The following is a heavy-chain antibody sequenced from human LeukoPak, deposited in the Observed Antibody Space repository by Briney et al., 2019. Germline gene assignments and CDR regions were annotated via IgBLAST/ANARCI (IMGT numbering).Heavy chain of an antibody. CDR2: ISYDGSNK. V-gene: IGHV3-30*18. Sequence: GRSLRLSCAASGFTFSSYGMHWDRQAPGKGLEWVAVISYDGSNKYYADSVKGRFTISRDNSKNTLYLQMNSLRAEDTAVYYCAKDWGTYGGPFDYWGQGTLVTVSS. CDR3: AKDWGTYGGPFDY. CDR1: GFTFSSYG. D-gene: IGHD4-23*01. J-gene: IGHJ4*02.